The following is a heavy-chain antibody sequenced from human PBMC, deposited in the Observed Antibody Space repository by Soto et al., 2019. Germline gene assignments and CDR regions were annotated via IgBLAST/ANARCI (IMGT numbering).Heavy chain of an antibody. D-gene: IGHD4-17*01. CDR1: GYSISSGYY. CDR3: ARDPTKGYGDSD. Sequence: SETLSLTCAVSGYSISSGYYWGWIRQPSGKGLEWIGSIYHSGSTYYNPSLKSRVTISVDTSKNQFSLKLSSVTAADTAVYYCARDPTKGYGDSDWGQGTLVTVSS. CDR2: IYHSGST. V-gene: IGHV4-38-2*02. J-gene: IGHJ4*02.